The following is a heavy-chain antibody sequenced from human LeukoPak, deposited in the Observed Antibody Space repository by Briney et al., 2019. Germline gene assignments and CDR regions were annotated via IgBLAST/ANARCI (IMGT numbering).Heavy chain of an antibody. V-gene: IGHV4-39*01. Sequence: SETLSLTCTVSGGSINSSNYNWGWIRQPPRRGPEWLASVYYSGLTYYNSSLKSRVSISVDTSKNQFSLKLTSVTAADTAVYYCARHVKLRFLEWLPRGAPAFDIRSQGTMVTVSS. CDR2: VYYSGLT. D-gene: IGHD3-3*01. CDR1: GGSINSSNYN. J-gene: IGHJ3*02. CDR3: ARHVKLRFLEWLPRGAPAFDI.